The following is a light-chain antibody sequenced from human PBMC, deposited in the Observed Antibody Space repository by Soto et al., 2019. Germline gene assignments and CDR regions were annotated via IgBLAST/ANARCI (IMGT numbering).Light chain of an antibody. CDR3: AAWDDSLRGV. J-gene: IGLJ2*01. Sequence: QAVVTQPPSASGTPGQRVTNSCSGSSSNIGSNYVYWYQQLPGTAPKLLIYRNNQRPSGVPDRFSGSKSGTSASLAISGLRSEDEADYYCAAWDDSLRGVFGGGTKLTVL. V-gene: IGLV1-47*01. CDR1: SSNIGSNY. CDR2: RNN.